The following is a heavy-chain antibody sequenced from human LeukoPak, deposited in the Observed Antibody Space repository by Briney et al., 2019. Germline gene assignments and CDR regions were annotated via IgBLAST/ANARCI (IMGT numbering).Heavy chain of an antibody. Sequence: GGSLRLSCAACGFTFSSYAMSWVRQAPGKGLEWVSAISGSGGSTYYADSVKGRFTISRDNSKNTLYLQMNSLRAEDTAVYYCAKTRSGSYYFDYWGQGTLVTVSS. D-gene: IGHD1-26*01. CDR3: AKTRSGSYYFDY. CDR1: GFTFSSYA. V-gene: IGHV3-23*01. J-gene: IGHJ4*02. CDR2: ISGSGGST.